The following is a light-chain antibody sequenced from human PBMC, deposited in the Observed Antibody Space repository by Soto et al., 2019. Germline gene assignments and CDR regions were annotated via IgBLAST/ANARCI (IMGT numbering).Light chain of an antibody. Sequence: DIQMTQSPSSLSASVGDRVTITRRASQGISNYLAWYQQKPGKVPKLLIYAASTLQSGVPSRFSGSGSGTDFTLTISSLQPEDVATYYCQKYNSARTFGQGTKVDIK. CDR3: QKYNSART. J-gene: IGKJ1*01. CDR2: AAS. CDR1: QGISNY. V-gene: IGKV1-27*01.